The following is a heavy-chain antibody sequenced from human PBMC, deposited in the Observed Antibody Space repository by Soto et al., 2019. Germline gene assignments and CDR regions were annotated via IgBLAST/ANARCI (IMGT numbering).Heavy chain of an antibody. Sequence: GGSLRLSCAASGFTFSSYAMSWVRQAPGKGLEWVSAISGSGGSTYYANSVKGRFTNSRDNSKNTLYLQMNSLRAEDTAVYYCAKYCSGGSCYRAFDYWGQGTLVTVSS. CDR3: AKYCSGGSCYRAFDY. CDR2: ISGSGGST. V-gene: IGHV3-23*01. D-gene: IGHD2-15*01. CDR1: GFTFSSYA. J-gene: IGHJ4*02.